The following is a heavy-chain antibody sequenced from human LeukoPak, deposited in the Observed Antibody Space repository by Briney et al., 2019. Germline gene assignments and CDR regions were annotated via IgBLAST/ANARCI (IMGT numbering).Heavy chain of an antibody. V-gene: IGHV4-4*07. D-gene: IGHD2-21*01. J-gene: IGHJ4*02. CDR3: ARGLSLLGSEEGLPLGY. CDR1: GGSISNYY. CDR2: IYAGGTA. Sequence: SETLSLTCTVSGGSISNYYWSWIRQPAGKGLEWIGRIYAGGTASYNPSLKGRVTFSVDTSKNQISLRVISVTAADTAVYYYARGLSLLGSEEGLPLGYWGQGSLVTVSS.